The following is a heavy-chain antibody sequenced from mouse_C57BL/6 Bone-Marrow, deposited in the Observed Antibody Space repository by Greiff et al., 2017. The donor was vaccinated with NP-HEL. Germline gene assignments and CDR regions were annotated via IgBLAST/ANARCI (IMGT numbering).Heavy chain of an antibody. CDR1: GYTFTDYY. Sequence: VQLQQSGPELVKPGASVKISCKASGYTFTDYYMNWVKQSHGKSLEWIGDINPNNGGTSYNQKFKGKATLTVDKSSSTAYMELRSLTSEDSAVYYCARRAYYYGSSYWYFDVWGTGTTVTVSS. V-gene: IGHV1-26*01. CDR3: ARRAYYYGSSYWYFDV. J-gene: IGHJ1*03. D-gene: IGHD1-1*01. CDR2: INPNNGGT.